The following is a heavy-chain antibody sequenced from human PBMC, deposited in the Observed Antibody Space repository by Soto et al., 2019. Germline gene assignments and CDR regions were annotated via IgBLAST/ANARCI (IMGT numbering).Heavy chain of an antibody. Sequence: SVKVSCKASGGTFSSYAISWVRQAPGQGLEWMGGIIPIFGTANYAQRFQGRVTITADESTSTAYMELSSLRSEDTAVYYCARRVVILNYYYGMDVWGQGTTVTVSS. CDR1: GGTFSSYA. CDR3: ARRVVILNYYYGMDV. D-gene: IGHD3-9*01. CDR2: IIPIFGTA. V-gene: IGHV1-69*13. J-gene: IGHJ6*02.